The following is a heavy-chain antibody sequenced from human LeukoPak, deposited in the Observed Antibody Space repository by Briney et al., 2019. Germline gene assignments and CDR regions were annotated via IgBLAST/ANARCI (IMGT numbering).Heavy chain of an antibody. CDR2: IYYDGDNN. V-gene: IGHV3-30*18. CDR3: AKGGRWDLPTGGFDY. Sequence: GRSLRLSCAASGFTFSSYGMHWVRQAPGKGLEWVAVIYYDGDNNYYPDSLKGRFTISRDNSKNTLYVQMHSLRAEDTAVYYCAKGGRWDLPTGGFDYWGQGTLVTVSS. D-gene: IGHD1-26*01. CDR1: GFTFSSYG. J-gene: IGHJ4*02.